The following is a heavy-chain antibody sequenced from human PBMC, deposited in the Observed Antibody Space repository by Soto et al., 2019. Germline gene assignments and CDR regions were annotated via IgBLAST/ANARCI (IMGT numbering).Heavy chain of an antibody. J-gene: IGHJ5*02. CDR1: GGSIGRYY. CDR3: ARETADGTGSKFDP. V-gene: IGHV4-59*01. D-gene: IGHD6-19*01. CDR2: IFHSGST. Sequence: SETLSLTCSISGGSIGRYYWSWIRQPPGKGLEWIGHIFHSGSTHYKSSLKSRVTISVDTSKNQFSLKLSSVTAADTAVYFCARETADGTGSKFDPGGQGTLVTVS.